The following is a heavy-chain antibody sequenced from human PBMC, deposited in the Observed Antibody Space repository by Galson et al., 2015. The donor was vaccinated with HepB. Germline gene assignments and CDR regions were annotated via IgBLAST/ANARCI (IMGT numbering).Heavy chain of an antibody. Sequence: SVKVSCKASGYTFTGYYMHWVRQAPGQGLEWMGWINPNSGGTNYAQKFQGWVTMTRDTSISTAYMELSRLRSDDTAVYYCARDYGGGSSPTFLWGYWGQGTLVTVSS. V-gene: IGHV1-2*04. D-gene: IGHD6-13*01. J-gene: IGHJ4*02. CDR3: ARDYGGGSSPTFLWGY. CDR2: INPNSGGT. CDR1: GYTFTGYY.